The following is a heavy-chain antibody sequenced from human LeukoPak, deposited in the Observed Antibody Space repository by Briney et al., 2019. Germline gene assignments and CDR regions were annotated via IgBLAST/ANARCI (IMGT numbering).Heavy chain of an antibody. CDR2: IYYSGST. J-gene: IGHJ3*02. D-gene: IGHD4-17*01. V-gene: IGHV4-39*01. CDR1: GGSICSSSYY. Sequence: PSETLSLTCTVSGGSICSSSYYWGWIRQPPGKGLEWIGSIYYSGSTYYNPSLKSRLTISADTSKNQFSLILSSVTAADTAVYYCARQITVTTSGGDAFDIWGQGTMVTVCS. CDR3: ARQITVTTSGGDAFDI.